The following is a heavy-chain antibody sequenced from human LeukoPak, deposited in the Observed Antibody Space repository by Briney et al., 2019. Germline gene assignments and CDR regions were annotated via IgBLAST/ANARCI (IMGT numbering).Heavy chain of an antibody. V-gene: IGHV1-2*02. J-gene: IGHJ6*02. CDR2: INPNSGGT. CDR1: GYTFTGYY. Sequence: ASVKVSCEASGYTFTGYYMHWVRQAPGQGLEWMGWINPNSGGTNYAQKFQGRVTMTRDTSISTAYMELSRLRSDDTAVYYCARDGYYDSSGYYYYYYGMDVWGQGTTVTVSS. D-gene: IGHD3-22*01. CDR3: ARDGYYDSSGYYYYYYGMDV.